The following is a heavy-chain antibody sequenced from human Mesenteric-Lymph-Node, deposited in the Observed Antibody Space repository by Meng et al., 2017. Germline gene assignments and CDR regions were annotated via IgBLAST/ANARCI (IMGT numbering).Heavy chain of an antibody. D-gene: IGHD6-19*01. CDR3: AREVAGNWYFDL. V-gene: IGHV4-4*02. CDR2: SYHSGST. CDR1: GDSISNNDW. Sequence: SQTLSLTCAVSGDSISNNDWWSWVRQPPGKGLEWIGESYHSGSTNYNPSLESRVTISVDKSKNQFSLRLTSVTAADTAVYYCAREVAGNWYFDLWGRGTLVTVSS. J-gene: IGHJ2*01.